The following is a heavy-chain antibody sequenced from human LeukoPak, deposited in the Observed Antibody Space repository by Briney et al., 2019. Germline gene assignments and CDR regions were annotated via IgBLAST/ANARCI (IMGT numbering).Heavy chain of an antibody. Sequence: ASVKVSCKASGYTFTSYGISWVRQAPGQGLEWMGIINPSGGSTSYAQKFQGRVTMTRDTSTSTVYMELSSLRSEDTAVYYCARSSGSEVDYWGQGTLVTVSS. CDR3: ARSSGSEVDY. D-gene: IGHD1-26*01. V-gene: IGHV1-46*01. CDR1: GYTFTSYG. J-gene: IGHJ4*02. CDR2: INPSGGST.